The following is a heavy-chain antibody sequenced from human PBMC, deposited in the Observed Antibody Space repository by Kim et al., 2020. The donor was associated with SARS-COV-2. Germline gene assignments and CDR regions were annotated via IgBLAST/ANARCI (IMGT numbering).Heavy chain of an antibody. V-gene: IGHV1-46*01. CDR3: ARGSDYALDY. Sequence: ASVKVSCKTSGYTFTNYYLYWMRQAPGQGLEWMGLIIPNGGNTNYAQKFQGRVSMTRDTSTSTVYMELSSLRSEDTALYYCARGSDYALDYWGQGTLVTVSS. D-gene: IGHD4-17*01. CDR2: IIPNGGNT. CDR1: GYTFTNYY. J-gene: IGHJ4*02.